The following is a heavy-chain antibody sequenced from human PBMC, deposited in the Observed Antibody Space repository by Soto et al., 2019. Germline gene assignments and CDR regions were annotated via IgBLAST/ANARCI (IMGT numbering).Heavy chain of an antibody. Sequence: PGGSLRLSCAASGFTFSSYWMNWVRQAPGKGLEWVANTKQDGSEKYYVDSVKGRFTISRDNAKNSLYLQMNSLRAEDTAVYYCARDGYCSGGSCYSVPVFDYWGQGTLVTVSS. CDR1: GFTFSSYW. D-gene: IGHD2-15*01. V-gene: IGHV3-7*01. CDR2: TKQDGSEK. CDR3: ARDGYCSGGSCYSVPVFDY. J-gene: IGHJ4*02.